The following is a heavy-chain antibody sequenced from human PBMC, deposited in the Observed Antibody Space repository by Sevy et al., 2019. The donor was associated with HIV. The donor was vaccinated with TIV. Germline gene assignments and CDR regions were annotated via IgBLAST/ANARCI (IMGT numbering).Heavy chain of an antibody. CDR3: ARGGITMVRGVKYWFDS. V-gene: IGHV3-30-3*01. CDR2: ISYEGSNK. D-gene: IGHD3-10*01. CDR1: GFTFSSYA. J-gene: IGHJ5*01. Sequence: GGSLRLSCAASGFTFSSYAMHWVRQAPGKGLEWVAVISYEGSNKYYADSVKGRFTISRDNSKNTLYLQMNSLRAEDTAVYYCARGGITMVRGVKYWFDSWGQGTLVTVSS.